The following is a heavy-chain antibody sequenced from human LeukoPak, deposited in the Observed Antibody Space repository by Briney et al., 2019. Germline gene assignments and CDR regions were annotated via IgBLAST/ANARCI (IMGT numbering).Heavy chain of an antibody. CDR1: GFTFSTYA. CDR2: VSASGGTT. J-gene: IGHJ5*02. V-gene: IGHV3-23*01. CDR3: AKLPREYCSSTSCPNWFDT. D-gene: IGHD2-2*01. Sequence: GGSLRLSCSASGFTFSTYAMTWVRQAPGKGLEWVSAVSASGGTTYYADSVKGRSTTSRDNSENTLYLQMNSLRAEDTAVYYCAKLPREYCSSTSCPNWFDTWGQGTLVTVSS.